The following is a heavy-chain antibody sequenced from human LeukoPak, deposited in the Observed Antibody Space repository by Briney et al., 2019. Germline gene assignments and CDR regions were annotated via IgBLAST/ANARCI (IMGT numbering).Heavy chain of an antibody. Sequence: GGSLRLSCAASGFTFSSYWMHWVRQAPGKGLVWVSRINSDGSSTSYADSVKGRFTISRDNAKNTLYLQMNSLRAEDTAVYSCARDLPQEPERRIPIDYWGQGTLVTVSS. D-gene: IGHD1-1*01. CDR1: GFTFSSYW. CDR3: ARDLPQEPERRIPIDY. J-gene: IGHJ4*02. V-gene: IGHV3-74*01. CDR2: INSDGSST.